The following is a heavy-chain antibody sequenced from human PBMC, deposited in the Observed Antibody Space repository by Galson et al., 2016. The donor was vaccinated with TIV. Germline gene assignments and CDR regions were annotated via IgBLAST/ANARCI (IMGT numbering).Heavy chain of an antibody. D-gene: IGHD3-10*01. J-gene: IGHJ4*02. CDR2: IYTNGRT. V-gene: IGHV3-53*05. CDR1: GVIVSNNY. CDR3: PRQNYYLYYFDY. Sequence: SLRLSCAASGVIVSNNYMSWVRQAPGKGLEWISVIYTNGRTFYADSVKGRFTISRDNSKNTLYLQMNSLRPEDTALYYCPRQNYYLYYFDYWGQGTLVTVSS.